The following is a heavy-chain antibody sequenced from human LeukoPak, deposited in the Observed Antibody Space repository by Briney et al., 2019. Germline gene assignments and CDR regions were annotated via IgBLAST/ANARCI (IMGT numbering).Heavy chain of an antibody. CDR3: ARANCGGDCFNNWFDP. CDR1: GGSISSGGYS. D-gene: IGHD2-21*02. V-gene: IGHV4-30-2*01. Sequence: SETLSLTCAVSGGSISSGGYSWSWIRQPPGKGLEWIGYIYHSGSTYYNPSLKSRVTISVDRSKNQFSLKLSSVTAADTAVYYCARANCGGDCFNNWFDPWGHGTLVTVSS. CDR2: IYHSGST. J-gene: IGHJ5*02.